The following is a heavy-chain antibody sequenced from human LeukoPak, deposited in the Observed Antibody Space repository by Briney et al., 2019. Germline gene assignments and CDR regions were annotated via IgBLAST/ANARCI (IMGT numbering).Heavy chain of an antibody. V-gene: IGHV3-9*01. D-gene: IGHD4-17*01. CDR2: ISWNSGSI. CDR3: AKMPVTSYWYFDL. J-gene: IGHJ2*01. Sequence: PGGSLRLSCAASGFTFDDYAMHWVRQAPGKGLEWVSGISWNSGSIGYADSAKGRFTISRDNAKNSLYLQMNSLRAEDTALYYCAKMPVTSYWYFDLWGRGTLVTVSS. CDR1: GFTFDDYA.